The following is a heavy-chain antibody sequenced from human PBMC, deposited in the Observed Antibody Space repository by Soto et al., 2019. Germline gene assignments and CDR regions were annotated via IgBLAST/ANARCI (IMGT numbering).Heavy chain of an antibody. D-gene: IGHD3-10*01. CDR3: ARDNYGSGSYSYDAFDI. CDR1: GGSISSGGYY. Sequence: SETLSLTCTVSGGSISSGGYYWSWIRQHPGKGLEWIGYIYYSGSTYYNPSLKSRVTISVDTSKNQFSLKLSSVTAADTAVYYCARDNYGSGSYSYDAFDIWGQGTMVTVSS. J-gene: IGHJ3*02. V-gene: IGHV4-31*03. CDR2: IYYSGST.